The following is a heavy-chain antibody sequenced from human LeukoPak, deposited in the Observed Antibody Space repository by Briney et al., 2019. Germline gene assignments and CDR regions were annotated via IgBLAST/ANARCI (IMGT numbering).Heavy chain of an antibody. Sequence: PGGSLRLSCAASGFTFSDYYMSWIRQAPGKGLEWVSYISSSGSTIYYADSVKGRFTISRDNAKNSLYLQMNSLRAEDTAVYYCARRYNWNFEIRSYDYWGQGTLVTVSS. D-gene: IGHD1-7*01. J-gene: IGHJ4*02. CDR3: ARRYNWNFEIRSYDY. V-gene: IGHV3-11*04. CDR1: GFTFSDYY. CDR2: ISSSGSTI.